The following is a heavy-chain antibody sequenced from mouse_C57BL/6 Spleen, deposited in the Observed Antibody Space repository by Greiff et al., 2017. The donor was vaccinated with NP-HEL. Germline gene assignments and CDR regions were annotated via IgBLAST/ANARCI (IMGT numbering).Heavy chain of an antibody. V-gene: IGHV3-6*01. CDR1: GYSITSGYY. CDR3: ARANYDEAY. CDR2: ISYDGST. J-gene: IGHJ3*01. D-gene: IGHD2-4*01. Sequence: DVKLQESGPGLVKPSQSLSLTCSVTGYSITSGYYWTWIRQFPGNKLEWMDYISYDGSTNYNPSLKNRIAITRDTSKNQVFLKLNSVITEDTATYYCARANYDEAYWGQGTRVTVSA.